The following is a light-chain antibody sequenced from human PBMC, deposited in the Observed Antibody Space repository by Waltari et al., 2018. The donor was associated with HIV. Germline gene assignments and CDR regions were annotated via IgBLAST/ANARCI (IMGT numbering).Light chain of an antibody. CDR2: GNS. V-gene: IGLV1-40*01. CDR1: SSNIRAGYD. Sequence: QSVLTQPPSVSGAPGQRVTISCTGSSSNIRAGYDVHWYQQLPGTAPKLLIYGNSNRPSGVPDRVSGSKSGTSASLAITGLQAEDEADYYCQSYDSSLSGSWVFGGGTKLTVL. J-gene: IGLJ3*02. CDR3: QSYDSSLSGSWV.